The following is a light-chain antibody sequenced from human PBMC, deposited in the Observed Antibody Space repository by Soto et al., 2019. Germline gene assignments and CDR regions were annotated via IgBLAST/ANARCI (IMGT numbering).Light chain of an antibody. CDR1: QSVSRS. CDR2: DAS. V-gene: IGKV3-11*01. Sequence: EIVLTQSPATLSLSPGDRATLSCRASQSVSRSLTRYQQKPGQAPRLLIYDASTRATGIPPRFSGSGSGTDFTLTISSLEPEDFAVYYCQQRSNSFGGGTKLDIK. J-gene: IGKJ4*01. CDR3: QQRSNS.